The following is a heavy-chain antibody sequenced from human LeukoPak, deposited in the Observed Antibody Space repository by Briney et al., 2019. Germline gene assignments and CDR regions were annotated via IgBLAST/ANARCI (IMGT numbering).Heavy chain of an antibody. CDR3: ARDRERAFDI. D-gene: IGHD1-26*01. CDR1: GGSISGYY. J-gene: IGHJ3*02. V-gene: IGHV4-59*01. CDR2: ISYSGST. Sequence: PSETLSLTCTVSGGSISGYYWSWIRQPPGEGLEWIGYISYSGSTNYNPSLKSRVTISVDTSKNQFSLKLSSVTAADTAVYYCARDRERAFDIWGQGTLVTVSS.